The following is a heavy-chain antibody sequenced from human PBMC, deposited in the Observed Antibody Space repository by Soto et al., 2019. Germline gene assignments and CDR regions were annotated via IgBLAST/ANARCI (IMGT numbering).Heavy chain of an antibody. CDR2: VIPILGTA. J-gene: IGHJ4*02. V-gene: IGHV1-69*01. CDR1: GGSLRNSV. Sequence: QVQLVQSGAEVKKPGSSVKVSCTASGGSLRNSVISWVRQAPAQRLEWMGGVIPILGTANYAQKFQGRVTMTVDEATSTAYMDLSSLSPDDTAVYDCARLGHPGHWGPGTLVIVSS. CDR3: ARLGHPGH.